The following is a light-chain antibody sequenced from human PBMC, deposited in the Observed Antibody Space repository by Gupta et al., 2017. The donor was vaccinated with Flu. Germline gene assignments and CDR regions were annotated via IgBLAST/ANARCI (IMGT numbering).Light chain of an antibody. CDR3: AAWDDSLNGLYV. CDR1: TSNIGSNT. CDR2: SNN. J-gene: IGLJ1*01. Sequence: QSVLTQPPSASGNPGQRVTISCSGSTSNIGSNTVSWYHQVPGTAPKLLIYSNNERPSGVPDRFSASKSGASASLAISGLQSEDEADYYCAAWDDSLNGLYVFGTGTKVTVL. V-gene: IGLV1-44*01.